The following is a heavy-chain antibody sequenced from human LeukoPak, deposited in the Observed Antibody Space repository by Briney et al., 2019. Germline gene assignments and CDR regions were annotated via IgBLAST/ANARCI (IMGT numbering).Heavy chain of an antibody. V-gene: IGHV1-69*13. J-gene: IGHJ6*03. CDR3: ARGEIQREVKGSLTEWLSLYYMDV. Sequence: GASVKVSCKASGGTFSSYSISWVRQAPGQGLEWMGGIIPIFGTANYAQKFQGRVTITADESTSTAYMELSSLRSEDTAVYYCARGEIQREVKGSLTEWLSLYYMDVWGKGTTVTVSS. CDR2: IIPIFGTA. CDR1: GGTFSSYS. D-gene: IGHD3-3*01.